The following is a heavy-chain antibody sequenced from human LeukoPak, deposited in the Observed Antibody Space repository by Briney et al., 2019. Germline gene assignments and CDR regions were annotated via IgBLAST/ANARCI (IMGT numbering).Heavy chain of an antibody. V-gene: IGHV4-59*01. CDR2: VYYSGST. Sequence: PSETLSLTCTVSGGSLNSYYWSWLRQPPGKGLEGIGYVYYSGSTNYNPSLTSRVTISLDTSTNQFSLKLNSVTAADTAVYYCARSSYYYGADAFDIWGQGTMVTVSS. CDR3: ARSSYYYGADAFDI. D-gene: IGHD3-10*01. J-gene: IGHJ3*02. CDR1: GGSLNSYY.